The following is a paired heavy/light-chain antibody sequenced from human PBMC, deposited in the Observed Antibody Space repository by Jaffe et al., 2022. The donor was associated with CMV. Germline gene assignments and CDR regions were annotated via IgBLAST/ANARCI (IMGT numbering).Heavy chain of an antibody. J-gene: IGHJ4*02. CDR3: ARDPRGCSGGSCYFW. CDR2: IYSGGNT. Sequence: EVQLVESGGSLVQPGGSLRLSCAASGFTVSNDYMSWVRQAPGKGLEWVSVIYSGGNTYYADSVKGRFTISRDNSKNTLYLQMNSLRVEDTAVYYCARDPRGCSGGSCYFWWGQGTLVTVSS. CDR1: GFTVSNDY. D-gene: IGHD2-15*01. V-gene: IGHV3-66*01.
Light chain of an antibody. CDR3: QQANSFPLT. CDR2: ATS. CDR1: QSISSW. V-gene: IGKV1D-12*01. Sequence: DIQMTQSPSSVSASVGDRVTITCRASQSISSWLAWYQQKPGKAPKLLIFATSSLQSGVPSRFSGSGSGTAFTLTISSLQPEDFATYYCQQANSFPLTFGGGTKVEIK. J-gene: IGKJ4*01.